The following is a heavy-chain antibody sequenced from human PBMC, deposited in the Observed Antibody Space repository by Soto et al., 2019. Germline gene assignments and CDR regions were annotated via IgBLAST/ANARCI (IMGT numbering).Heavy chain of an antibody. CDR1: GFTLSPYA. CDR2: ISGSGGDT. D-gene: IGHD3-3*01. CDR3: AFFWVGRGRPQTASVH. J-gene: IGHJ1*01. Sequence: GGSVRLSCAASGFTLSPYAISWVRLASGKELEWVSVISGSGGDTYYADSVKGRFTISRDNSKNTLYLQMNSLRAEDTAAYYCAFFWVGRGRPQTASVHW. V-gene: IGHV3-23*01.